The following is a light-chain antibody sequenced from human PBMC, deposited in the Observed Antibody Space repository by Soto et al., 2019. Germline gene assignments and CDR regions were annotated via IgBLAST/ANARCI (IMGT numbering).Light chain of an antibody. CDR1: QRITSW. CDR3: QQTSSFPLT. CDR2: AAS. J-gene: IGKJ4*01. Sequence: DIQMTQSGSSVSASVGDRVTITCRASQRITSWLAWYQQKPGRAPKLLIYAASSLQSGVPSRFSGSGSGRDVTLTISSLQPEDFAPYFCQQTSSFPLTFGGGTKVEIK. V-gene: IGKV1-12*01.